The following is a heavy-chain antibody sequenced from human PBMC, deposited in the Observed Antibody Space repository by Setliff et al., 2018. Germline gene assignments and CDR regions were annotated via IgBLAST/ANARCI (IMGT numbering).Heavy chain of an antibody. Sequence: ASETLSLTCAVYGGSFSGYYWSWIRQPPGKGLEWIGEINHSGSTNYNPSLKSRVTISVDTSKNQFSLKLSSVTAADTAVYYCARGLSRGGYWGQGTLVTVSS. CDR3: ARGLSRGGY. D-gene: IGHD3-10*01. V-gene: IGHV4-34*01. J-gene: IGHJ4*02. CDR1: GGSFSGYY. CDR2: INHSGST.